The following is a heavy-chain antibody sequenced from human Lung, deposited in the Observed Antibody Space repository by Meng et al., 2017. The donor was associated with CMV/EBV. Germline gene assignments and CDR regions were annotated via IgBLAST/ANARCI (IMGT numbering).Heavy chain of an antibody. CDR2: VNPVSDDT. J-gene: IGHJ4*01. CDR1: GYTFSGFY. Sequence: VQLVQSGAEVKRPGASVKISCQPSGYTFSGFYMNWARQAPGHGLEWLGRVNPVSDDTHYAQKFVGRLTVTRGATINTAFMELTSLRPDDTAVYYCAKSSDNGWSSWGPGTLVTVSS. D-gene: IGHD6-19*01. V-gene: IGHV1-2*06. CDR3: AKSSDNGWSS.